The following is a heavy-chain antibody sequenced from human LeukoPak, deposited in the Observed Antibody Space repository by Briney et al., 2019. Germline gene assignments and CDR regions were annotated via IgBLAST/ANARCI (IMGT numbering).Heavy chain of an antibody. D-gene: IGHD6-13*01. CDR3: ARGYSSSSYYYYGMDV. CDR2: ISSSSSYT. V-gene: IGHV3-11*03. Sequence: PGGSLRLSCAASGFTFSDYYMSWIRQAPGKGLEWVSYISSSSSYTNYADSVKGRFTISRDNAKNSLYLQMNSLRAEDTAVYYCARGYSSSSYYYYGMDVWGQGTTVTVSS. CDR1: GFTFSDYY. J-gene: IGHJ6*02.